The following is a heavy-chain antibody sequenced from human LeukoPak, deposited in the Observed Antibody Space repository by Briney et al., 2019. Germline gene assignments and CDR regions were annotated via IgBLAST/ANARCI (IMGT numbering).Heavy chain of an antibody. V-gene: IGHV3-11*01. J-gene: IGHJ3*02. CDR2: ISSSGSTI. CDR1: GFTFSDYY. D-gene: IGHD3-10*01. Sequence: GGSLRLSCAASGFTFSDYYMSWIRQAPGKGLEWVSYISSSGSTIYYADSVKGRVTISRDNAKNSLYLQMNSLRAEDTAVYYCARDLVTMVRGASDAFDIWGQGTMVTVSS. CDR3: ARDLVTMVRGASDAFDI.